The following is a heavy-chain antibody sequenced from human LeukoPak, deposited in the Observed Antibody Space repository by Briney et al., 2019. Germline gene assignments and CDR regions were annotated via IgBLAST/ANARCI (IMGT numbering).Heavy chain of an antibody. J-gene: IGHJ4*02. CDR3: ANIPNSFGPDY. D-gene: IGHD3-16*01. Sequence: GGSLRLSCAASGFSFSSYDMHWVRQAPGKGLEWVAFVQKDGNNKNYADSVKGRFTISRDTSKNTLYLQMNSLRVEDTAVYYCANIPNSFGPDYWGQGSLVTVSS. CDR1: GFSFSSYD. CDR2: VQKDGNNK. V-gene: IGHV3-30*02.